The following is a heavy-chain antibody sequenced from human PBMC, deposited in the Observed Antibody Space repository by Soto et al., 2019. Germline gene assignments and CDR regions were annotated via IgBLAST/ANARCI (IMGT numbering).Heavy chain of an antibody. CDR1: GFTFSSYP. Sequence: EVQLLESGGGLVQPGGSLRLSCEASGFTFSSYPMSWVRQAPGKGLEWVSAISGSGGSTYYADSVKGRFTISRDNSKNTLYLQMNSLRAEDTAVYYCAKVIVVVVAATLGSDYWGQGTLVTVSS. J-gene: IGHJ4*02. D-gene: IGHD2-15*01. V-gene: IGHV3-23*01. CDR3: AKVIVVVVAATLGSDY. CDR2: ISGSGGST.